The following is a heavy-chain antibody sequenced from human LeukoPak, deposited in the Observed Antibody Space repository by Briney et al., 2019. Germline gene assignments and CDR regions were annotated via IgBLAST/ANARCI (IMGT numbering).Heavy chain of an antibody. Sequence: GGSLRLSCAASGFSISSYWMSWVRQAPGKGLEWVASINPDGSDKYYVDSVKGRFTISRDNAEDSLYLQMNNLRAEDTSVYYCARLTTMVTTFVYWGQGTLVTVSS. CDR1: GFSISSYW. CDR2: INPDGSDK. CDR3: ARLTTMVTTFVY. D-gene: IGHD4/OR15-4a*01. V-gene: IGHV3-7*01. J-gene: IGHJ4*02.